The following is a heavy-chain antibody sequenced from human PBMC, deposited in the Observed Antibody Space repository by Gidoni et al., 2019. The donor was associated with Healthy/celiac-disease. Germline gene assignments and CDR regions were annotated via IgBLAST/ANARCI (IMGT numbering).Heavy chain of an antibody. CDR2: MNPNSGNT. Sequence: QVQLVQSGAEVKKPGASVKVSCKASGYTFPSYDINWVRQATGQGLEWMGWMNPNSGNTGYAQKFQGRVTMTRNTSISTAYMELSSLRSEDTAVYYWARGTFSSWAGFGAFDIWGQGTMVTVSS. CDR3: ARGTFSSWAGFGAFDI. V-gene: IGHV1-8*01. D-gene: IGHD6-13*01. J-gene: IGHJ3*02. CDR1: GYTFPSYD.